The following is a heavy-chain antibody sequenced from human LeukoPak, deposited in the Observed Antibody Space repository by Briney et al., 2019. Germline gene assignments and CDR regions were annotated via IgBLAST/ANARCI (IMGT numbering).Heavy chain of an antibody. J-gene: IGHJ3*02. CDR2: ISGSGGST. CDR1: GFTFSSYA. CDR3: ARGSCSNIRCHDAVDI. Sequence: GGSLRLSCAASGFTFSSYAMSWVRQAPGKGLEWVSAISGSGGSTYYADSVKGRFTISRDNSKNTLYLQMNSLRAEDTAVYYCARGSCSNIRCHDAVDIWGQGTMVTVSS. V-gene: IGHV3-23*01. D-gene: IGHD2-2*01.